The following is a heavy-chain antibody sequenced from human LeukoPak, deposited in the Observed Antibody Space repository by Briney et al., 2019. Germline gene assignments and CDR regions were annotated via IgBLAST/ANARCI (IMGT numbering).Heavy chain of an antibody. D-gene: IGHD1-26*01. Sequence: GGSLRLSCAASRFTFNTYAVNWVRQAPGKGLEWVSAISGNGDITYYADSVEGRFTISRDYSKSTVDLQMNSLRAEDTAVYYCAREKWERHHCGVDVWGQGTTVTVSS. CDR3: AREKWERHHCGVDV. J-gene: IGHJ6*02. CDR1: RFTFNTYA. V-gene: IGHV3-23*01. CDR2: ISGNGDIT.